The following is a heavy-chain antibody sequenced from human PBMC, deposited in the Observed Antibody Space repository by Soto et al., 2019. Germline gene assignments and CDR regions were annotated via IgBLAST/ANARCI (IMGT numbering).Heavy chain of an antibody. Sequence: EVQVLESGGGLVQPGWSLILSCAASGFTFSNYAMSWIRQAPGKGLEWVSTISGSGDNTDYVDSVKGRFTISRDNSKNTLYLQMNSLRAEATAVYYCAKDPLTVTTYFAYWGQGTLVTVSS. J-gene: IGHJ4*02. CDR1: GFTFSNYA. CDR3: AKDPLTVTTYFAY. CDR2: ISGSGDNT. V-gene: IGHV3-23*01. D-gene: IGHD4-17*01.